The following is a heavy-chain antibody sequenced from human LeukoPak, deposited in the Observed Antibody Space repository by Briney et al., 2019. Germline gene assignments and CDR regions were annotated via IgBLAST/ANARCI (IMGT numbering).Heavy chain of an antibody. CDR1: EFSVGSNY. J-gene: IGHJ3*02. Sequence: PGGSLRLSCAASEFSVGSNYMTWVRQAPGKGLEWVSHISGSGISTYYADSVKGRFTISRDNSKNTLYLQMNSLRAEDTAVYYCAKDRSIAAGDDAFDIWGQGTMVTVSS. V-gene: IGHV3-23*01. CDR2: ISGSGIST. D-gene: IGHD6-13*01. CDR3: AKDRSIAAGDDAFDI.